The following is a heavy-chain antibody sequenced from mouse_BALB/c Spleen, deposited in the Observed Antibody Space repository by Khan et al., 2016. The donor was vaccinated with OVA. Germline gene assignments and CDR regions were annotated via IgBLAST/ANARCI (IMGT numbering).Heavy chain of an antibody. D-gene: IGHD1-1*01. J-gene: IGHJ1*01. CDR1: AYSITSDYA. CDR3: GRSRFYYVRVIFDV. CDR2: ISYSGIN. Sequence: EVQLQESGPGLVKPSQSLSLTCTVTAYSITSDYAWNWIRQFPGNKLEWMGYISYSGINSYNPYLKSRISITRDTSKNQFFLQLNSVTTDDTGTXVCGRSRFYYVRVIFDVWGAGTTVTVSS. V-gene: IGHV3-2*02.